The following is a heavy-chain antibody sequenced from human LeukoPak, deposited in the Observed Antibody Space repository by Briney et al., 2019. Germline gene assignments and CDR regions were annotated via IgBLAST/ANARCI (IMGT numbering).Heavy chain of an antibody. CDR1: GYTFTGHY. Sequence: ASVKVSFKASGYTFTGHYMHWVRQAPGQGLEWMGWINPKNAGTNFAQRFQGRVTMTRDTSISTVYMELSRLRSDDTALYYCARTLYIAAVPGGFDYWGQGTLVTVSS. CDR2: INPKNAGT. V-gene: IGHV1-2*02. D-gene: IGHD6-13*01. CDR3: ARTLYIAAVPGGFDY. J-gene: IGHJ4*02.